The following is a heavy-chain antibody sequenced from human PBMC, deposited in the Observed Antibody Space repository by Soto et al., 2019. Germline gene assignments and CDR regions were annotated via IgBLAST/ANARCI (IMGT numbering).Heavy chain of an antibody. CDR3: ATPVNYYGSGSSYLVPVGY. CDR2: IDPSDSYT. V-gene: IGHV5-10-1*01. J-gene: IGHJ4*02. Sequence: PGESLKISCKGSGYSFTSYWISWVRQMPGKGLEWMGRIDPSDSYTNYSPSFQGHVTISADKSISTAYLQWSSLKASDTAMYYCATPVNYYGSGSSYLVPVGYWGQGTLVTVSS. D-gene: IGHD3-10*01. CDR1: GYSFTSYW.